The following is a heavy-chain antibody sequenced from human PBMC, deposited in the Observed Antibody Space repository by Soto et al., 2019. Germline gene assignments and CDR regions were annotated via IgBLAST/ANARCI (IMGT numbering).Heavy chain of an antibody. CDR3: AKDQGIAASHGID. V-gene: IGHV3-30*18. CDR2: ISNDGSDK. J-gene: IGHJ3*01. D-gene: IGHD6-13*01. CDR1: GFTFNHYG. Sequence: QVQLVESGGGVVQPGRSLGLSCAASGFTFNHYGMHWVRQAPGKGLEWVAAISNDGSDKYYADSVKGRLTISRDNSKNTLYLQMNSLSAEDTAVYYCAKDQGIAASHGIDWGQGTMVTVSS.